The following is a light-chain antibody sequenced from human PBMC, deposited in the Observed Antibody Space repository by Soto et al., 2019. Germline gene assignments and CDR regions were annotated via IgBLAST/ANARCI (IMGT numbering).Light chain of an antibody. Sequence: QSALTQPRSVSGSPGLSVTISCSGTSSDVGGYNFVSWYQHHPGKAPKLMIYDVTKRPSGVPGRFSGSKSDNTASLTISGLQAEDEADYYCCSYAGSYTWLFGGGTKLTV. CDR3: CSYAGSYTWL. CDR2: DVT. J-gene: IGLJ2*01. V-gene: IGLV2-11*01. CDR1: SSDVGGYNF.